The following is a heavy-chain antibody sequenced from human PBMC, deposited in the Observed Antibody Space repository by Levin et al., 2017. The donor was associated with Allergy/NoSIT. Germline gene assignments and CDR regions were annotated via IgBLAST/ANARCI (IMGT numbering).Heavy chain of an antibody. J-gene: IGHJ6*02. CDR2: ISYSGST. CDR1: GGSISSYY. V-gene: IGHV4-59*01. Sequence: SQTLSLTCTVSGGSISSYYWSWIRQPPGKGLEWIGYISYSGSTNYNPSLKSRVTISVDTSKNQFSLKLSSVTAADTAVYYCARDRTVTTTKVYYYGMDLWGQGTTVTVSS. CDR3: ARDRTVTTTKVYYYGMDL. D-gene: IGHD4-17*01.